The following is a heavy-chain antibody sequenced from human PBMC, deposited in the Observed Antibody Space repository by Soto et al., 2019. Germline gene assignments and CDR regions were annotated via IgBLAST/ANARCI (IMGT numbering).Heavy chain of an antibody. CDR2: ISAYNGNT. CDR3: ARDQPKLWFGELYHYYYYGMDV. D-gene: IGHD3-10*01. CDR1: GYTFASYG. Sequence: GASVKVSCKASGYTFASYGISWVRQAPGQGLEWMGWISAYNGNTNYAQKLQGRVTMTTDTSTSTAYMELRSLRSDDTAVYYCARDQPKLWFGELYHYYYYGMDVWGQGTTVTVSS. J-gene: IGHJ6*02. V-gene: IGHV1-18*01.